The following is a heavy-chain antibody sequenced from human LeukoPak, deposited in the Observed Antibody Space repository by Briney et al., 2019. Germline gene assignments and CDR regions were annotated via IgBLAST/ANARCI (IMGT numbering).Heavy chain of an antibody. D-gene: IGHD2-2*01. CDR2: ISYDGSNK. Sequence: GGSLRFSCAASGFTFSSYAMHWVRQAPGKGLEWVAVISYDGSNKYYADSVRGRFTISRDNSKNTLYLQMNSLRAEDTAVYYCARDGDIVVVPAASSLDYWGQGTLVTVSS. V-gene: IGHV3-30-3*01. CDR3: ARDGDIVVVPAASSLDY. CDR1: GFTFSSYA. J-gene: IGHJ4*02.